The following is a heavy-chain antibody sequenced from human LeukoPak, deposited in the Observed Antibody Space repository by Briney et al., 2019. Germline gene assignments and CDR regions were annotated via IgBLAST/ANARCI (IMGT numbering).Heavy chain of an antibody. Sequence: ASVKVSCKASGYTFTSYGIRWVRQAPGQGLEWMGWISAYNGNTNYAQKLQGRVTMTTDTSTSTAYMELRSLRSDDTAVYYCARDGSLNYDILTGHGSDWGQGTLVTVSS. CDR2: ISAYNGNT. V-gene: IGHV1-18*01. CDR1: GYTFTSYG. CDR3: ARDGSLNYDILTGHGSD. J-gene: IGHJ4*02. D-gene: IGHD3-9*01.